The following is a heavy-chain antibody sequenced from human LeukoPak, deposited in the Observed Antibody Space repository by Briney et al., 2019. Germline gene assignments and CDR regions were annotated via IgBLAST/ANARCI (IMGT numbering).Heavy chain of an antibody. CDR2: IYHSGST. CDR1: GGSFSGYY. V-gene: IGHV4-34*01. CDR3: ARGTTPTHYDAFDI. D-gene: IGHD1-1*01. Sequence: SETLSLTCAVYGGSFSGYYWSWIRQPPGKGLEWIGSIYHSGSTYYNPSLKSRVTISVHTSKNQFSLKLTSVTAADTAVYYCARGTTPTHYDAFDIWGQGTMVSVSS. J-gene: IGHJ3*02.